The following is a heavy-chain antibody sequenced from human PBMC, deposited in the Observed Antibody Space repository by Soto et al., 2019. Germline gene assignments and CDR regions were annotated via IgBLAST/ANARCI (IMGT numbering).Heavy chain of an antibody. Sequence: EVQLVESGGGLVQPEGSLRLSCAASGFTVSSKYMTWVRQAPGKGLEWVSLIQSGGTTYYADSVKGRFTISRDTSENTLHLQMDSLRVEDTAVYYCARDDVLCDGGRCYGIPLDVWGKGTTATVSS. J-gene: IGHJ6*04. CDR1: GFTVSSKY. CDR2: IQSGGTT. CDR3: ARDDVLCDGGRCYGIPLDV. D-gene: IGHD2-15*01. V-gene: IGHV3-66*01.